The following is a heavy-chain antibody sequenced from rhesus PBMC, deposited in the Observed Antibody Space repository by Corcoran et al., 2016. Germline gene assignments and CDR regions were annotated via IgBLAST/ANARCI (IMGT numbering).Heavy chain of an antibody. V-gene: IGHV3-118*01. CDR3: ARGLIVAAPPHVY. J-gene: IGHJ4*01. CDR1: GFSLTSSA. D-gene: IGHD2-33*01. CDR2: IRSKSNNYET. Sequence: EVQLVEAGGGLVQPGGSLRLSWAGSGFSLTSSAIPWFRQASGEGLDGVGRIRSKSNNYETGYAASVKGRFTISRDDSKNTAYLQMNSLKAEDTAVYYCARGLIVAAPPHVYWGQGVLVTVSS.